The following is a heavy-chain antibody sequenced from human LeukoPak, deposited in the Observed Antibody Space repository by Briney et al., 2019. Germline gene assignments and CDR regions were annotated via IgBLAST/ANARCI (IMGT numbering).Heavy chain of an antibody. V-gene: IGHV3-30*18. J-gene: IGHJ4*02. Sequence: GGSLRLSCAAPGFTFSSYAIHWVRQAPGKGPEWVAAISKDGTATYYADSVKGRFTISRDNSRNTLYLQMDSLRAEDTAVYYCAKDTDLQRWVDYGGQGTLVTVSS. CDR3: AKDTDLQRWVDY. CDR2: ISKDGTAT. D-gene: IGHD1-26*01. CDR1: GFTFSSYA.